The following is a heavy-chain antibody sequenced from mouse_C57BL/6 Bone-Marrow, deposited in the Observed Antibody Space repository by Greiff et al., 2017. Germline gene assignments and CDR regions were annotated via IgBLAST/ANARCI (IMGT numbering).Heavy chain of an antibody. CDR3: TRVYYGNHGRYFDV. CDR2: IRLKSDNYAT. CDR1: GFTFSNYW. Sequence: EVQVVESGGGLVQPGGSMKLSCVASGFTFSNYWMNWVRQSPETGLEWVAQIRLKSDNYATHYAESVKGRFTISRSDSKSSVYLQMNNLRAEDTGIYDCTRVYYGNHGRYFDVWGTGTTVTVSS. D-gene: IGHD2-1*01. V-gene: IGHV6-3*01. J-gene: IGHJ1*03.